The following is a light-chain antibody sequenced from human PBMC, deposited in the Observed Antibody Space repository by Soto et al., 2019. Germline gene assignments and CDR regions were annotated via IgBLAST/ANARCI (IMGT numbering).Light chain of an antibody. J-gene: IGKJ2*01. V-gene: IGKV3-20*01. CDR3: QQYGSSPPLYT. CDR2: GAS. Sequence: EIVLTQSPGTLSLSPGERATLSCRASQSVSSSYLAWYQQKPGQAPRLLIYGASSRATGIPDRFSGSGSGKDFTLTISGLEPEDFAVYYCQQYGSSPPLYTFGQGTKVESK. CDR1: QSVSSSY.